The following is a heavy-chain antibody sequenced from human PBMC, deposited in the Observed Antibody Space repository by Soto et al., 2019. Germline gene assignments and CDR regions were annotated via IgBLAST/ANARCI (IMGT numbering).Heavy chain of an antibody. J-gene: IGHJ6*03. V-gene: IGHV3-7*04. CDR1: GFTFSSYW. CDR3: ARAHSYQRITIFGVAPIHYYYMDV. CDR2: IKQDGSEK. D-gene: IGHD3-3*01. Sequence: GGSLRLSCAASGFTFSSYWMSWVRQAPGKGLEWVANIKQDGSEKYYVDSVKGQFTISRDNAKNSLYLQMNSLRAEDTAVYYCARAHSYQRITIFGVAPIHYYYMDVWGKGTTVTVSS.